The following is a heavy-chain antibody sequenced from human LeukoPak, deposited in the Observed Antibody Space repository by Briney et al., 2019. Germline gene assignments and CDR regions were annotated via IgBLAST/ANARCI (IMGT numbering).Heavy chain of an antibody. J-gene: IGHJ4*02. CDR1: GFTFSSYA. D-gene: IGHD4-17*01. Sequence: AGGSLRLSCAASGFTFSSYARSWVRQAPGKGLEWVSAISGSGGSTYYADSVKGRFTISRDNSKNTLYLQMNSLRAEDTAVYYCAKDPPFYGDYDYFDYWGQGTLVTVSS. CDR2: ISGSGGST. V-gene: IGHV3-23*01. CDR3: AKDPPFYGDYDYFDY.